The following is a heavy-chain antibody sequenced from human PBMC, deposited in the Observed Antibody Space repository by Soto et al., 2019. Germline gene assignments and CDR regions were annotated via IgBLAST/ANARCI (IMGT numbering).Heavy chain of an antibody. D-gene: IGHD1-1*01. Sequence: LRLSCTASGFTFSHYWMHLVRQTPGKGLVWVSRIISDGSDTNYADSVKGRFTISRDNTKNVLYLQMNSLRVEDTGVYYCVRDYWSPEFWGQGTRITVSS. CDR3: VRDYWSPEF. V-gene: IGHV3-74*01. J-gene: IGHJ4*02. CDR2: IISDGSDT. CDR1: GFTFSHYW.